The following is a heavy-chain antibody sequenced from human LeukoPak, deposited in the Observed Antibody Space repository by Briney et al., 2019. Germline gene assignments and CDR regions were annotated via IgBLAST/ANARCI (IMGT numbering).Heavy chain of an antibody. CDR2: INPSGGST. CDR1: GYTFTRYA. J-gene: IGHJ4*02. V-gene: IGHV1-46*01. D-gene: IGHD3-22*01. CDR3: ARGGPYYDSSGYQDY. Sequence: ASVKVSCKASGYTFTRYAMNWVRQAPGQGLEWMGIINPSGGSTSYAQKFQGRVTMTRDTSTSTVYMELSSLRSEDTAVYYCARGGPYYDSSGYQDYWGQGTLVTVSS.